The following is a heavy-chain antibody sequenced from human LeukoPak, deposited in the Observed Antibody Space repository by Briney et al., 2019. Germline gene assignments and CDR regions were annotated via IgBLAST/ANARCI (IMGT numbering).Heavy chain of an antibody. CDR1: GFTFSSYA. CDR2: ISGSGGST. CDR3: AKVHDIVVVPAVPDAFDI. Sequence: LAGGSLRLSCAASGFTFSSYAMSWVRQAPGKGLEWVSAISGSGGSTYYADSVKGRFTISRDNSKNTLYLQMNSLRAEDTAVYYCAKVHDIVVVPAVPDAFDIWGQGTMVTVSS. D-gene: IGHD2-2*01. J-gene: IGHJ3*02. V-gene: IGHV3-23*01.